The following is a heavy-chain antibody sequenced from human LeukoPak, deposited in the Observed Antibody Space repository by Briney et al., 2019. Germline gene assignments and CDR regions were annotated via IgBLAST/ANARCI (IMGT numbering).Heavy chain of an antibody. CDR1: GYTFTSHG. V-gene: IGHV1-18*01. Sequence: GASVKVSCKASGYTFTSHGISWVRQAPGQGLEWMGWISAYNGNTNYAQKLQGRVTMTTDTSTSTAYMELRSLRSDDTAVYYCARDLGVVVPAAIDYWGQGTLVTVSS. CDR2: ISAYNGNT. CDR3: ARDLGVVVPAAIDY. J-gene: IGHJ4*02. D-gene: IGHD2-2*01.